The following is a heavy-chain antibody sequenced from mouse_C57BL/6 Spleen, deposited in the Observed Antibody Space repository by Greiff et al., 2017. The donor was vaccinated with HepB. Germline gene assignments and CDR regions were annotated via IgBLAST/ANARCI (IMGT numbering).Heavy chain of an antibody. CDR2: IDPETGGT. Sequence: QVQLQQSGAELVRPGASVTLSCKASGYTFTDYEMHWVKQTPVHGLEWIGAIDPETGGTAYNQKFKGKAILTADKSSSTAYMELRSLTSEDSAVYYCSRWGITTARAYYFDYWGQGTTLTVSS. CDR3: SRWGITTARAYYFDY. J-gene: IGHJ2*01. D-gene: IGHD2-4*01. V-gene: IGHV1-15*01. CDR1: GYTFTDYE.